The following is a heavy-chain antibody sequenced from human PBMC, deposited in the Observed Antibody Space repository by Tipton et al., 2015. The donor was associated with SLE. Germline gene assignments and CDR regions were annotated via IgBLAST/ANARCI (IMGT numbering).Heavy chain of an antibody. CDR2: IYYSGST. V-gene: IGHV4-39*07. D-gene: IGHD3-16*02. Sequence: TLSLTCTVSGGSISSSSYYWGWIRQPPGKGLEWIGSIYYSGSTYYNPSLKSRVTISVDTSKNQFSLKLSSVTAADTAVYYCARVQGIWGSYRYVFDYWGQGTLVTVSS. CDR3: ARVQGIWGSYRYVFDY. CDR1: GGSISSSSYY. J-gene: IGHJ4*02.